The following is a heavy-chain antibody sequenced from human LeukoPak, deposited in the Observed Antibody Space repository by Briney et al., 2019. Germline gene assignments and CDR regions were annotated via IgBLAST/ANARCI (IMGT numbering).Heavy chain of an antibody. J-gene: IGHJ4*02. CDR2: IYTSGST. D-gene: IGHD6-19*01. Sequence: SETLSLTCTVSGGSISSYYWSWIRQPAGKGLEWIGRIYTSGSTNYNPSLKSRVTISVDTSKNQFSLKLSSVTAADTAVYYCARVKIIAVAGTGLVKDWSHFDYWGQGTLVTVSS. CDR3: ARVKIIAVAGTGLVKDWSHFDY. CDR1: GGSISSYY. V-gene: IGHV4-4*07.